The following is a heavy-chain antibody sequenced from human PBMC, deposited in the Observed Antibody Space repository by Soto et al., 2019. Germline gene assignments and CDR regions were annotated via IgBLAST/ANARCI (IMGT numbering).Heavy chain of an antibody. Sequence: PGGSLRLSCAASGCAFSGDALSWVRQAPGKGLEWVSAISGSGGSTYYADSVKGRFTISRDNSKNTLYLQMNSLRAEDTAVYYCAKVYDILTGYYDYWGQGTLVTVSS. CDR3: AKVYDILTGYYDY. V-gene: IGHV3-23*01. CDR2: ISGSGGST. D-gene: IGHD3-9*01. CDR1: GCAFSGDA. J-gene: IGHJ4*02.